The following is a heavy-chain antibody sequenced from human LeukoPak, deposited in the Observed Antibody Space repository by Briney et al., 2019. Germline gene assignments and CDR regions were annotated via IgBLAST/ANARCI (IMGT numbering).Heavy chain of an antibody. J-gene: IGHJ6*03. V-gene: IGHV5-51*01. D-gene: IGHD6-19*01. Sequence: GESLKISCKGSGYSFTSYWIGWVRQMPGKGLEWMGIIYPGDSDTRYSPSFQGQVTISADKSISTAYLQWSSLKASDTAMYYCARRAVAHSPYYYYYYMDVWGKGTTVTVSS. CDR1: GYSFTSYW. CDR2: IYPGDSDT. CDR3: ARRAVAHSPYYYYYYMDV.